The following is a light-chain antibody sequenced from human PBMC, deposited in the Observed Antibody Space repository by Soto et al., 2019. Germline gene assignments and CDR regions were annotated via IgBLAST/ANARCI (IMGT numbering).Light chain of an antibody. CDR2: GAS. J-gene: IGKJ1*01. Sequence: EIVMTQSPATLSVSPGERATLSCRASQSVSSSVAWYQQKPGQAPRLLIYGASTRATGIPARFSGSGSGTEFSLTINSLQSEDFAVYYCHHYNNWWAFGQGTKVDIK. CDR3: HHYNNWWA. V-gene: IGKV3-15*01. CDR1: QSVSSS.